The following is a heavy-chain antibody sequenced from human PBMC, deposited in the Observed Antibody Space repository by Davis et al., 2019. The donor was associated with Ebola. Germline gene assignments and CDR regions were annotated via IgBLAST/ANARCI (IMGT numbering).Heavy chain of an antibody. CDR3: ARGLLMVYATARWDFDY. Sequence: ASVKVSCKASGYIFTTYAMHWVRQAPGQRLEWMGWVHGGNGNTKYSQKFQGRVTITRDTSASTAYMELSSLRSEDTAVYYCARGLLMVYATARWDFDYWGQGTLVTVSS. CDR1: GYIFTTYA. V-gene: IGHV1-3*01. CDR2: VHGGNGNT. J-gene: IGHJ4*02. D-gene: IGHD2-8*01.